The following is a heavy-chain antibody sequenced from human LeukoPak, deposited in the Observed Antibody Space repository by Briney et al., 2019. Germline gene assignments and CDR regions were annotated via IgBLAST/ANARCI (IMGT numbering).Heavy chain of an antibody. J-gene: IGHJ5*02. Sequence: PSQTLSLTCTVSGASITSSSYYWSWVRQPAGKGLEWIGRIYTSGSTNYNPSLKSRVTISVDTSKNQFSLKLSSVTAADTAVYYCARDEGIGIVGASYNWFDPWGQGTLVTVSS. CDR3: ARDEGIGIVGASYNWFDP. V-gene: IGHV4-61*02. CDR1: GASITSSSYY. D-gene: IGHD1-26*01. CDR2: IYTSGST.